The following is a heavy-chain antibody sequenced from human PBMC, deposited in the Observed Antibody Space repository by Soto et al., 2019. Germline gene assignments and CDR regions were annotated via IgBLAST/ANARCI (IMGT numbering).Heavy chain of an antibody. V-gene: IGHV1-2*02. CDR3: VRDAPSHQSIYDL. CDR1: EYSFGDYY. J-gene: IGHJ5*02. Sequence: GGSVKVSCKTSEYSFGDYYLHCVRQAPEQGLEWMGWINLNDGGTNSPRKFQGRLTMTRDKSITTVYMELSRLRSDDTAVYFCVRDAPSHQSIYDLWGPGTLVTVSS. CDR2: INLNDGGT. D-gene: IGHD3-3*01.